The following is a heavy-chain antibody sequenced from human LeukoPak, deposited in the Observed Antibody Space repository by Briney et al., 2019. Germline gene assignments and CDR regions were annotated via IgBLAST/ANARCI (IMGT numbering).Heavy chain of an antibody. CDR3: ANGLAASGNFLLRDYYYFIDV. CDR2: INGNGAAT. D-gene: IGHD1-26*01. J-gene: IGHJ6*03. CDR1: GFTFSSYA. Sequence: GGSLRFSCAGSGFTFSSYAMSWVRQAPGKGLKWVSTINGNGAATYYADSFKGRFLISRDDSKSTVYLRMNKLRVEDSGLYYCANGLAASGNFLLRDYYYFIDVWGKGTTVIVS. V-gene: IGHV3-23*01.